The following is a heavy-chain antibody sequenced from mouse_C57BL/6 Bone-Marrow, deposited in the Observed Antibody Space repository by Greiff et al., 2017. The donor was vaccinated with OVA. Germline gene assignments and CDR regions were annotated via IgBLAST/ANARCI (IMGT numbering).Heavy chain of an antibody. D-gene: IGHD1-3*01. V-gene: IGHV1-72*01. CDR3: ARSTARVLNSLFAY. CDR1: GYTFTSYW. Sequence: QVQLQQPGAELVKPGASVKLSCTASGYTFTSYWMHWVKQRPGRGLEWIGRIDPNSGGTKYNEKFKSKATLTVYKPSRTAYMQLSRLTSDDSAVFYCARSTARVLNSLFAYWGKGTLVTVSA. J-gene: IGHJ3*01. CDR2: IDPNSGGT.